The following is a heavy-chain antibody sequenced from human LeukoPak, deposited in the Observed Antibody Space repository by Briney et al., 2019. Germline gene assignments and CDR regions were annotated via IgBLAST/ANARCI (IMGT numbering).Heavy chain of an antibody. Sequence: SETLSLTCTVSGGSIRSSYYYWGWIRQPPGKGLEWIGYIYYSGSTYYNPSLKSRVTISVDTSKNQFSLKLSSVTAADTAVYYCARAPVDTANRYFDYWGQGTLVTVSS. D-gene: IGHD5-18*01. CDR3: ARAPVDTANRYFDY. CDR2: IYYSGST. V-gene: IGHV4-30-4*08. CDR1: GGSIRSSYYY. J-gene: IGHJ4*02.